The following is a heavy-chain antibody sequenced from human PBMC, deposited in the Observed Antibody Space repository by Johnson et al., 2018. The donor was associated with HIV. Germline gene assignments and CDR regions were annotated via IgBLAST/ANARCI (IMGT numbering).Heavy chain of an antibody. CDR1: GFTFSSFT. CDR2: ISDDVSST. J-gene: IGHJ3*02. CDR3: ARGPLFYYSSGLWAFEI. Sequence: QMQLVESGGGVVRPGRSLRLSCAASGFTFSSFTMHWVRQAPGKGLEWVAVISDDVSSTFYVDSVKGRFTISRDNSNNTLYLQMSGLSAEDTALYYCARGPLFYYSSGLWAFEIWGQGTMVTVSS. V-gene: IGHV3-30*04. D-gene: IGHD3-10*01.